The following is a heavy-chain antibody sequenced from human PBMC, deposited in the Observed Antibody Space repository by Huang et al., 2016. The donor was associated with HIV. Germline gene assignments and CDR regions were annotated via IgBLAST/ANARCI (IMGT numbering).Heavy chain of an antibody. CDR1: GFTFSDYS. V-gene: IGHV3-21*01. J-gene: IGHJ3*02. CDR3: ARRYNWNYVAHGFDI. CDR2: ISGSSSYI. Sequence: EVQLVESGGGLVKPGGSLRLSCAASGFTFSDYSMSWVRQAPGKGRQWVSHISGSSSYIYYVDSVKGRFAISRDNAKNLLFLQMNSLRAEDTAVYYCARRYNWNYVAHGFDIWGQGTMVTVSS. D-gene: IGHD1-7*01.